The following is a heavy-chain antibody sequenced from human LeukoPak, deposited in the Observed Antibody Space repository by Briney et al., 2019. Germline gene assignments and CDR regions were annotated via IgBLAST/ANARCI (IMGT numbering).Heavy chain of an antibody. CDR1: GGSFSGYY. D-gene: IGHD3-9*01. CDR3: ARHGYDILTGYSSYFDY. Sequence: SSETLSLTCAVYGGSFSGYYRSWIRQPPGKGLEWIGEINHSGSTNYNPSLKSRVTISVDTSKNQFSLKLSSVTAADTAVYYCARHGYDILTGYSSYFDYWGQGTLVTVSS. CDR2: INHSGST. V-gene: IGHV4-34*01. J-gene: IGHJ4*02.